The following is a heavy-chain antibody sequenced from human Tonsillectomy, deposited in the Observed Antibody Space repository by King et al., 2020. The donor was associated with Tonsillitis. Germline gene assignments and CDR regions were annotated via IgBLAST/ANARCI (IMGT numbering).Heavy chain of an antibody. J-gene: IGHJ3*02. CDR1: GFTFDDYG. CDR2: IDWNGGST. D-gene: IGHD6-19*01. Sequence: QLVQSGGGVVRPGGSLRLSCAASGFTFDDYGMSWVRQAPGKGLEWVSGIDWNGGSTGYADSVKGRFTISRDNAKNSLYLQMNSLRAEDTALYHCARGSSGWGDDAFDIWGQGTMVTVSS. V-gene: IGHV3-20*01. CDR3: ARGSSGWGDDAFDI.